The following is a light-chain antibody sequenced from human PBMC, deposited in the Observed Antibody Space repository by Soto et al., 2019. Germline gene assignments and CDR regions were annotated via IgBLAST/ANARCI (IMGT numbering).Light chain of an antibody. V-gene: IGLV2-14*01. Sequence: QSVLTQPASVSGSPGQSITISCTGTSSDIGYYNYVSWFQQHPGKAPKLIISQVTNRPSGISTRFSGSKSGNTASLTISGLQAEDEADYYCSSYTSSSTLEVFGTGTKSPS. CDR3: SSYTSSSTLEV. CDR2: QVT. CDR1: SSDIGYYNY. J-gene: IGLJ1*01.